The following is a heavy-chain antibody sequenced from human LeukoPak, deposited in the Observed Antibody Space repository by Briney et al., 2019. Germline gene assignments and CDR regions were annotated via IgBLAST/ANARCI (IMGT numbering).Heavy chain of an antibody. J-gene: IGHJ5*02. CDR3: ARGRYCSGGSCSNWFDP. D-gene: IGHD2-15*01. V-gene: IGHV1-8*01. CDR1: GYTFTSYD. CDR2: MNPNSGNT. Sequence: ASVKVSCKASGYTFTSYDINWVRQATGQGLEWMGWMNPNSGNTGYAQRFLGRVTMTRNTSISTAYMELSSLRSEDTAVYYCARGRYCSGGSCSNWFDPWGQGTLVTVSS.